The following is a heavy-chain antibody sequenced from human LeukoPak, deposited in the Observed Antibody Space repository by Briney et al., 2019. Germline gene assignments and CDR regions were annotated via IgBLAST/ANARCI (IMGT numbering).Heavy chain of an antibody. CDR2: IYYSGST. D-gene: IGHD5-24*01. Sequence: SETLSLTCTVSGGSISSYYWSWIRQPPGKGLEWIGYIYYSGSTNYNPSLKSRVTISVDTSKNQFSLKLSSVSAADTAVYYCARGDEGVPFDYWGQGTLVTVSS. CDR1: GGSISSYY. V-gene: IGHV4-59*01. J-gene: IGHJ4*02. CDR3: ARGDEGVPFDY.